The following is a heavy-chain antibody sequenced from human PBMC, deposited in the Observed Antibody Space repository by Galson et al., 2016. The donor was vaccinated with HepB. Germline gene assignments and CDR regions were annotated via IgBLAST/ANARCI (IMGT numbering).Heavy chain of an antibody. D-gene: IGHD1-26*01. CDR1: GGSISRYY. V-gene: IGHV4-59*01. Sequence: SETLSLTCTVSGGSISRYYWTWIRQPPGKGLEWIGYIYDSGSSKYNPSPKSRVTMSVDPSKNQFSLNLSSVTAADTAVYYCARDDGATTRRGRRVGLFDNWGQGILVTVSS. CDR3: ARDDGATTRRGRRVGLFDN. CDR2: IYDSGSS. J-gene: IGHJ4*02.